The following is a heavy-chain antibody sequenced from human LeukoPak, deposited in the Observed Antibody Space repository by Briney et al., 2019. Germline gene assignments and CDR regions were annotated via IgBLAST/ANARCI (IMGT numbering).Heavy chain of an antibody. CDR2: IDWDDDK. D-gene: IGHD3-10*01. CDR1: GFSLSTSGMR. CDR3: ARTDGGTAFDI. Sequence: SGPALVKPTQTLTLTCTFSGFSLSTSGMRVSWIRQPPGQALEWLARIDWDDDKFYSTSLKTRLTNSKDTSKNQVVLTMTNMDPVDTATYYCARTDGGTAFDIWGQGTMVTVSS. J-gene: IGHJ3*02. V-gene: IGHV2-70*04.